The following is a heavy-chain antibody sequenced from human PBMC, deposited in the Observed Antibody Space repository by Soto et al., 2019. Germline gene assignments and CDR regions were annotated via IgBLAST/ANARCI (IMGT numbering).Heavy chain of an antibody. D-gene: IGHD7-27*01. J-gene: IGHJ4*02. V-gene: IGHV4-61*08. CDR2: IYYSGST. Sequence: SETLSLTCTVSGGSISSGGYYWSWIRQHPGKGLEWIGYIYYSGSTNYNPSLQSRVTISVDTSKNQFSLKMNSVTAADTAVYYCARRWGTYFDFWGQGTLVTVSS. CDR3: ARRWGTYFDF. CDR1: GGSISSGGYY.